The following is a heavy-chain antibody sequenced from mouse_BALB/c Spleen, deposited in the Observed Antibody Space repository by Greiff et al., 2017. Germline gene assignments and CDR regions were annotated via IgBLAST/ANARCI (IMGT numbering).Heavy chain of an antibody. CDR2: ISSGGGNT. V-gene: IGHV5-9*03. D-gene: IGHD2-1*01. CDR3: ARRGYGNYLYYAMDY. Sequence: DVMLLESGGGLVKPGGSLKLSCAASGFTFSSYTMSWVRQTPEKRLEWVATISSGGGNTYYPDSVKGRFTISRDNAKNNLYLQMSSLRSEDTALYYCARRGYGNYLYYAMDYWGQGTSVTVSS. J-gene: IGHJ4*01. CDR1: GFTFSSYT.